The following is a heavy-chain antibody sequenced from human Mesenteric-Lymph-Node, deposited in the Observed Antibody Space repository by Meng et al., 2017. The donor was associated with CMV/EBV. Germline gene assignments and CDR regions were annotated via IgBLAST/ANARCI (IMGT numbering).Heavy chain of an antibody. Sequence: ASVKVSCKASGYTFTSHGITWVRQAPGQGLEWMGWISTYNGRTNYAQTLQGRVTMTTETSTSTAYMELRSLRSDDTAVYYCARSLLVGATGRRMDYWGQGTLVTVSS. CDR2: ISTYNGRT. V-gene: IGHV1-18*01. CDR1: GYTFTSHG. D-gene: IGHD1-26*01. J-gene: IGHJ4*02. CDR3: ARSLLVGATGRRMDY.